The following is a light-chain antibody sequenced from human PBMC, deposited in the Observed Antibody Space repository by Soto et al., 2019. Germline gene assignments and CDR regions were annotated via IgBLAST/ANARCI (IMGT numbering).Light chain of an antibody. CDR1: SSDVGGYNY. CDR3: SSYTTSNTRQIV. CDR2: DVS. J-gene: IGLJ1*01. V-gene: IGLV2-14*03. Sequence: QSVLTQPASVSGSPGQSITISWTGTSSDVGGYNYVSWYQHHPGKAPKLIIYDVSNRPSGVSIRFSASKSDNTASLTISGLQPEDEADYHCSSYTTSNTRQIVFGTGTEVTVL.